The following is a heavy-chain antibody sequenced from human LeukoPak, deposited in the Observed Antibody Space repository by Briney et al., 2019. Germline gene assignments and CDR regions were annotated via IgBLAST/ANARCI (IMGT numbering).Heavy chain of an antibody. CDR3: ARRASTAGYDLSYFDY. J-gene: IGHJ4*02. CDR1: GYSFTDYG. Sequence: GESLKISCQGSGYSFTDYGIGWVRQMPGKGLEWMGFFYPGDSDTTYSPSFQGQVTMSADKSISTAYLQWSSLEVSDTAMYYCARRASTAGYDLSYFDYWGQGTPVTVSS. V-gene: IGHV5-51*01. D-gene: IGHD5-12*01. CDR2: FYPGDSDT.